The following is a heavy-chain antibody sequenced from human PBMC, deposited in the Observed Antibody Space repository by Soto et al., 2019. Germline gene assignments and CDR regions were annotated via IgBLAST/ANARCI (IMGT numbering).Heavy chain of an antibody. J-gene: IGHJ3*01. D-gene: IGHD2-21*01. CDR1: GGTVYTSV. CDR3: ARDRIATRGDASDL. Sequence: SVKVASASCGGTVYTSVVTGVRKTPGQGLEWMGRIIPIPDITNYAQKFQGRVTVTADRSTSTAYMELTSLKSEDTAVYYCARDRIATRGDASDLWGQGTMATVSS. V-gene: IGHV1-69*04. CDR2: IIPIPDIT.